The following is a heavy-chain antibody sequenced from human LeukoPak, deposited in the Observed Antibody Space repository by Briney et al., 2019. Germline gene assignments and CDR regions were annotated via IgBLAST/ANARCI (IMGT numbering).Heavy chain of an antibody. D-gene: IGHD3-10*01. J-gene: IGHJ5*02. CDR3: ARGRRYYGSGSRRRNWFDP. V-gene: IGHV4-34*01. CDR1: GGSFSGYY. CDR2: INHSGST. Sequence: SETLSLTXAVYGGSFSGYYWSWIRQPPGKGLEWIGEINHSGSTNYNPSLKSRVTISVDTSKNQFSLKLSSVTAADTAVYHCARGRRYYGSGSRRRNWFDPWGQGTLVTVSS.